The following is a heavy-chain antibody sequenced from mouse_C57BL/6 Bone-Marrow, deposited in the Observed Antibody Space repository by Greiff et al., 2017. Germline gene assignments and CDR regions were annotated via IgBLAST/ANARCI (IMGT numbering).Heavy chain of an antibody. CDR2: IYPGDGDT. J-gene: IGHJ2*01. Sequence: QVHVKQSGAELVKPGASVKISCKASGYAFSSYWMNWVKQRPGKGLEWIGQIYPGDGDTNYNGKFKGKATLTADKSSSTAYMQLSSLTSEDSAVYFCARSFITTVVADYWGQGTTLTVSS. CDR1: GYAFSSYW. D-gene: IGHD1-1*01. CDR3: ARSFITTVVADY. V-gene: IGHV1-80*01.